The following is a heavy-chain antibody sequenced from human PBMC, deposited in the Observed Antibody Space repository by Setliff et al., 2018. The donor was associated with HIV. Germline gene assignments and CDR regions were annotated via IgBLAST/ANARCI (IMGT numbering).Heavy chain of an antibody. CDR2: VNHSGST. Sequence: PSETLSLTCAVYGGSFSGYYWSWIRQPPGKGLEWTGEVNHSGSTNYNPSLKSRVTISVDTSKNQFSLKLSSVTAADTAVYYCARVSKTYWYSIPRDYYHHMDVWGKGTTVTVSS. V-gene: IGHV4-34*01. CDR1: GGSFSGYY. D-gene: IGHD2-8*02. CDR3: ARVSKTYWYSIPRDYYHHMDV. J-gene: IGHJ6*03.